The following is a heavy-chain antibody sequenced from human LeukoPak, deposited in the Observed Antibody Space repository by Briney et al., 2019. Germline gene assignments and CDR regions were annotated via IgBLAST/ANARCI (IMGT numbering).Heavy chain of an antibody. J-gene: IGHJ6*03. V-gene: IGHV4-59*08. Sequence: SETLSLTCTVSGGSISSYYWSWIRQPPGKGLEWIGYIYYSGSTNCNPSLKSRVTISVDTSKNQFSLKLSSVTAADTAVYYCARHYYDSSGYWPYYYYMDVWGKGTTVTVSS. CDR3: ARHYYDSSGYWPYYYYMDV. CDR2: IYYSGST. D-gene: IGHD3-22*01. CDR1: GGSISSYY.